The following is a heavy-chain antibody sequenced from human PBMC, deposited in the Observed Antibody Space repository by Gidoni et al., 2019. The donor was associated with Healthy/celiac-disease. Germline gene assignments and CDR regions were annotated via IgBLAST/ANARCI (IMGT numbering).Heavy chain of an antibody. CDR2: ITHSGRT. CDR3: ARGKRWGSDRTPFDY. D-gene: IGHD3-16*02. Sequence: QVQLQPWGAGLLKPSETLSPTCAVYGGSFSGYYWSWIRQPPGKGLEWIGEITHSGRTNYNPSLKSRVTISVDTSKNQFSLKLSSVTAADTAVYYCARGKRWGSDRTPFDYWGQGTLVTVSS. J-gene: IGHJ4*02. V-gene: IGHV4-34*01. CDR1: GGSFSGYY.